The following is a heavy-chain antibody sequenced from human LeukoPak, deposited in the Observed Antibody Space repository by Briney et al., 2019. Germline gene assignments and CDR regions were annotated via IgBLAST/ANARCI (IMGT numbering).Heavy chain of an antibody. D-gene: IGHD6-13*01. CDR3: ARRRGIAAALS. V-gene: IGHV4-39*01. CDR2: IYYSGST. Sequence: SETLSLTCTVSGGSISSSSYYWGWIRQPPGKGLEWIGSIYYSGSTYYNPSLKSRVTISVDTSKNQFSLRLSSVTAADTAVYYCARRRGIAAALSWGQGTLVTVSS. CDR1: GGSISSSSYY. J-gene: IGHJ4*02.